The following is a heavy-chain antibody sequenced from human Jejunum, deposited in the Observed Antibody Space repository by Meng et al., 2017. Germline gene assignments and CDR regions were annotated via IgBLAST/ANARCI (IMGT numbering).Heavy chain of an antibody. D-gene: IGHD3-3*02. J-gene: IGHJ4*02. CDR1: GESFSGYY. CDR3: ARVLALIDS. CDR2: ITYTGVV. V-gene: IGHV4-34*02. Sequence: QVQLKQWGAGMLKPSETLSLTCAVVGESFSGYYWNWLRQSPGKGLEWIGQITYTGVVDYNPSLKSRVTIFVDTPKRQFSLNLTSVTAADTAVYYCARVLALIDSWGQGTLVTVSS.